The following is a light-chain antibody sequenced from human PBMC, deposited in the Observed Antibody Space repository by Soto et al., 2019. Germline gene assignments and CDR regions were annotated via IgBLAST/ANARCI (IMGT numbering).Light chain of an antibody. V-gene: IGLV2-23*01. Sequence: QSALTQPASVSGSPGQSITISCTGNSSDVGSYNLVSWYQQHPGKAPKLMIYEGSKRPSGVSNRFSGSKSGNTASLTISGLQAEDEADYYCCSYAGPRYVFGTGTKLTVL. CDR3: CSYAGPRYV. CDR1: SSDVGSYNL. CDR2: EGS. J-gene: IGLJ1*01.